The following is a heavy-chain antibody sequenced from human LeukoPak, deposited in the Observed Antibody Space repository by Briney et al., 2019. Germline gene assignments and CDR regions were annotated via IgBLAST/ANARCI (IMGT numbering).Heavy chain of an antibody. D-gene: IGHD5-18*01. CDR1: GGSISSGSYY. V-gene: IGHV4-61*02. CDR3: ARRRSGYSYGL. J-gene: IGHJ4*02. Sequence: SQTLSLTCTVSGGSISSGSYYWSWIRQPAGKGLEWIGRIYTSGSTNYNPSLKSRVTKSVDTSKNQFSLKLSSVTAADTAVYYCARRRSGYSYGLWGQGTLVTVSS. CDR2: IYTSGST.